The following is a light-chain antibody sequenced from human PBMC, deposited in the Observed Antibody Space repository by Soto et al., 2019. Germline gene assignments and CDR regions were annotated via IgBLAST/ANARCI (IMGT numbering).Light chain of an antibody. CDR2: AAT. V-gene: IGKV1-39*01. CDR1: HSVASY. J-gene: IGKJ3*01. Sequence: DIQMTQSPSSLSASVGDRVTITCRASHSVASYFNWFQQRPGKAPSLLIYAATTLHTGVPSRFSGSRSGTNFTLTIFRLLPEDFATYYCQESSTTPAFTFGPGT. CDR3: QESSTTPAFT.